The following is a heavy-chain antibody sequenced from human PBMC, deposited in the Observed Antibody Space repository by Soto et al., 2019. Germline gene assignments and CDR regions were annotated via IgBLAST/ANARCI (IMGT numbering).Heavy chain of an antibody. CDR3: ARERGEWIRHDYYYYGMDV. Sequence: XSVKVSCNASGYSFTSYYMHWVRQAPGQGLEWMGIINPSGGSTSYAQKFQGRVTMTRDTSTSTVYMELSSLRSEDTAVYYCARERGEWIRHDYYYYGMDVWGQGTTVTVSS. CDR2: INPSGGST. D-gene: IGHD5-12*01. CDR1: GYSFTSYY. V-gene: IGHV1-46*01. J-gene: IGHJ6*02.